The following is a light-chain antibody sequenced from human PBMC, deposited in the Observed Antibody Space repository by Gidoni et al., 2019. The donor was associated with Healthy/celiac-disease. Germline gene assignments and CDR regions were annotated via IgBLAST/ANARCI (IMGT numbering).Light chain of an antibody. CDR2: EDS. V-gene: IGLV3-10*01. J-gene: IGLJ3*02. Sequence: SYELKQPPSGSVSPGQTARIPCAGDALPKKYAYWYQQKSGQAHVLVIYEDSKRPSGIPARFSGSSSGTMATLPISGAPVADAADYYCYSTDSSGNHWVFGGGTKLTVL. CDR1: ALPKKY. CDR3: YSTDSSGNHWV.